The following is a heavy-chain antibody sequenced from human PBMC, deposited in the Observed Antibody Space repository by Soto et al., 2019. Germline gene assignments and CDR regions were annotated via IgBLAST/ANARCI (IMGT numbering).Heavy chain of an antibody. D-gene: IGHD4-4*01. J-gene: IGHJ5*02. Sequence: SGPTLVNPTETLTLTCTVSGFSLSNARMGVSWIRQPPGKALEWLAHIFSNDEKSYSTSLKSRLTISKDTSKSQVVLTMTNMDPVDTATYYCARIERYSNHWLGGYRFGLEPWGQGTLVTVSS. CDR1: GFSLSNARMG. V-gene: IGHV2-26*01. CDR3: ARIERYSNHWLGGYRFGLEP. CDR2: IFSNDEK.